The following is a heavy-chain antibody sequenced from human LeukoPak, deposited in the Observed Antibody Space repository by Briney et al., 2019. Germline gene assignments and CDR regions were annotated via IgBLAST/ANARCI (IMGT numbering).Heavy chain of an antibody. J-gene: IGHJ4*02. CDR2: IIPIFGTA. V-gene: IGHV1-69*13. Sequence: KPGSVKVSCQASGGTFSSYAISWVRQAPGQGLEWMGGIIPIFGTANYAQKFQGRVTITADESTSTAYMELSSLRSEDTAVYYCARMVVRGVIISLGYFDYWGQGTLVIVSS. CDR3: ARMVVRGVIISLGYFDY. CDR1: GGTFSSYA. D-gene: IGHD3-10*01.